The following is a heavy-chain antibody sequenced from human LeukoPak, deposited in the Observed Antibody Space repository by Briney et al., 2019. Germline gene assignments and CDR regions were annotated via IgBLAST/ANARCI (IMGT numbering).Heavy chain of an antibody. J-gene: IGHJ5*02. V-gene: IGHV3-23*01. D-gene: IGHD4-23*01. CDR1: GFTFSSYG. CDR2: ISGSGGST. CDR3: AKGDYGGNFAPNWFDP. Sequence: PRGSLRLSCAASGFTFSSYGMSWVRQAPGKGLEWVSAISGSGGSTYYADSVKGRFTISRDNSKNTLYLQMNSLRAEDTAVYYCAKGDYGGNFAPNWFDPWGQGTLVTVSS.